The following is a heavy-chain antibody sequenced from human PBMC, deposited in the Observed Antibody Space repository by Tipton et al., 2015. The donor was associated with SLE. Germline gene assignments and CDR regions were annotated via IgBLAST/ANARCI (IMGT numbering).Heavy chain of an antibody. D-gene: IGHD3-3*01. Sequence: TLSLTCTVSGGAISNYYWSWIRQPPGKGLEWIGYIYYSGTTSYNSSLKSRVTISVDSAKNQFSLKVSSVTAADTAVYFCARGDFWSGLDYWGQGALVTVSS. CDR1: GGAISNYY. J-gene: IGHJ4*02. CDR3: ARGDFWSGLDY. CDR2: IYYSGTT. V-gene: IGHV4-59*01.